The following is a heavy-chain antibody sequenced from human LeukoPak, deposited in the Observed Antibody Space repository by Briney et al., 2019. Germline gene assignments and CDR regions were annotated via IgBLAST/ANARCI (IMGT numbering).Heavy chain of an antibody. V-gene: IGHV3-7*05. CDR3: VRGRFYGP. J-gene: IGHJ5*02. CDR2: IDQGGSEK. D-gene: IGHD3-16*01. Sequence: GGSLRLSCSASGFTFSSYGMTWVRQAPGKGLECVANIDQGGSEKHYVDSVKGRFTVSRDNARNSLFLQMNSLRAEDTAVYYCVRGRFYGPWGQGTLVTVSS. CDR1: GFTFSSYG.